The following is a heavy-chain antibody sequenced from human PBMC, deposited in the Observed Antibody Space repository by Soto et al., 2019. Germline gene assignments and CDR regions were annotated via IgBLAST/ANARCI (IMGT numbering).Heavy chain of an antibody. V-gene: IGHV3-7*03. D-gene: IGHD3-9*01. J-gene: IGHJ3*02. CDR2: IKQDGSEK. Sequence: GGSLRLSCAASGFTFSSYWMSWVRQAPGKGLEWVAKIKQDGSEKYYVDSVKGRFNISRDNAKNSLYLQMNSLRAEDTAVYYCARDRLEFDWGSDAVDIWGQGTMVTVAS. CDR1: GFTFSSYW. CDR3: ARDRLEFDWGSDAVDI.